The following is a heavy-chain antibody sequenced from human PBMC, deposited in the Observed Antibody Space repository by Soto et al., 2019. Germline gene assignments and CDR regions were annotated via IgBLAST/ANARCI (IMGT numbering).Heavy chain of an antibody. CDR1: GGSFSGYY. CDR3: SILGGAYYYDSSGYVPTRYFDY. CDR2: FNIIGIT. D-gene: IGHD3-22*01. J-gene: IGHJ4*02. V-gene: IGHV4-34*01. Sequence: SETLSLTCAVYGGSFSGYYWSWIRQPPGKGLEWIGEFNIIGITNYNPSFKCRFTISVDTSKNHFSLILSSVTAADTAVYYCSILGGAYYYDSSGYVPTRYFDYWGQGTLVTVSS.